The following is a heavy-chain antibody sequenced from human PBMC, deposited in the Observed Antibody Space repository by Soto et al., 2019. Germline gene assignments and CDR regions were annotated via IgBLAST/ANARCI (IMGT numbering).Heavy chain of an antibody. J-gene: IGHJ4*02. Sequence: GGSLRLSCAASGFTFNDYAMHWVRQAPGKGLEWVSLISWDGENEFYAASVKGRFTISRDNSNDILYLQMNSLRGEDSALYYCAKDLDSDGYSYYIDYWGQGTLVTVSS. V-gene: IGHV3-43D*04. CDR3: AKDLDSDGYSYYIDY. CDR1: GFTFNDYA. D-gene: IGHD3-10*01. CDR2: ISWDGENE.